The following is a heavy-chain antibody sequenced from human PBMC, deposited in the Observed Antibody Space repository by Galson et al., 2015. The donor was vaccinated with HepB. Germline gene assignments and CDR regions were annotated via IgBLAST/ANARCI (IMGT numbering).Heavy chain of an antibody. Sequence: SETLSLTCAVYGGSFSGYYWSWIRQPPGKGLEWIGEIYHSGSTNYNPSLKSRVTISVDKSKNQFSLKLSSVTAADTAVYYCARANQIVATQYYYYGMDVWGQGTTVTVSS. J-gene: IGHJ6*02. CDR3: ARANQIVATQYYYYGMDV. V-gene: IGHV4-34*01. CDR2: IYHSGST. D-gene: IGHD5-12*01. CDR1: GGSFSGYY.